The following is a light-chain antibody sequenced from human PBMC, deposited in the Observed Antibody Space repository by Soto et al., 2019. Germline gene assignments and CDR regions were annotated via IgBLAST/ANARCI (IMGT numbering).Light chain of an antibody. V-gene: IGKV3-15*01. CDR2: ATS. J-gene: IGKJ1*01. CDR3: LQYNSWPRGT. Sequence: EIVMTQSPATLSVSPGERVALSCRASQRINNNLAWYQQKPVQAPRLLSSATSTRATGIPARFSGSCSVTEFTLPISSLQSEDFAVYYCLQYNSWPRGTFGHGTKVEI. CDR1: QRINNN.